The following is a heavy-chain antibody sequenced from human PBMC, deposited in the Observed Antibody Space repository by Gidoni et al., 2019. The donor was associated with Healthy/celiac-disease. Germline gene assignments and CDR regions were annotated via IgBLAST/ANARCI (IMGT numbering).Heavy chain of an antibody. J-gene: IGHJ4*02. Sequence: EVQLLESGGGLVQPGGSLRLFWSASGFTFSSYAVSWVRQSPGKGSEGGSVIIGSGGSTYYADSVKGRFTISRDNSKNTRVLQMNSLRAEDTAVYYCAEGAGDYWGQGTLVTVSS. CDR1: GFTFSSYA. V-gene: IGHV3-23*01. CDR2: IIGSGGST. CDR3: AEGAGDY.